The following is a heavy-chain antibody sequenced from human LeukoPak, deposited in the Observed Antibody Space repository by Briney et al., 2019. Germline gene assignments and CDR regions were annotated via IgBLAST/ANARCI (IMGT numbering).Heavy chain of an antibody. D-gene: IGHD5-24*01. CDR1: XXSISSYY. V-gene: IGHV4-59*01. CDR2: IYYSGST. J-gene: IGHJ4*02. Sequence: KPSETLSLTCTVSXXSISSYYWSWIRQPPXXXXXWIGYIYYSGSTNYNPSLKSRVTISVDTSKNQFSLKLSSVTAADTAVYYCAGVEMATMYFDYWGQGTLVTVSS. CDR3: AGVEMATMYFDY.